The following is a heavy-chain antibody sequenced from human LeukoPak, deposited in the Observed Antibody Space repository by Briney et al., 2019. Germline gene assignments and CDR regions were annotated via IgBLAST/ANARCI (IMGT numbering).Heavy chain of an antibody. CDR1: GGSISSSNW. J-gene: IGHJ6*03. CDR2: IYYSGST. D-gene: IGHD3-10*01. CDR3: ARAEGSGYYYYMDV. Sequence: SETLSLTCAVSGGSISSSNWWSWVRQPPGKGLEWIGYIYYSGSTYYNPSLKSRVTISVDTSKNQFSLKLSSVTAADTAVYYCARAEGSGYYYYMDVWGKGTTVTVSS. V-gene: IGHV4-30-4*01.